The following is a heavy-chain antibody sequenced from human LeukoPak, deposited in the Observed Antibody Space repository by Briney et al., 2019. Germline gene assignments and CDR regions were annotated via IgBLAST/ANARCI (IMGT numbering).Heavy chain of an antibody. D-gene: IGHD1-1*01. CDR3: TRDRGAYNLYDY. V-gene: IGHV3-49*03. CDR1: GFTFGYYA. J-gene: IGHJ4*02. Sequence: GVLILSCPVSGFTFGYYAMSWIRQAPGKGLEWVGFIRSKAYGETADYAASVKGRFTISRDDSKAIAYLQMNSLKTEDTAVYHCTRDRGAYNLYDYWGRGTLVTVSS. CDR2: IRSKAYGETA.